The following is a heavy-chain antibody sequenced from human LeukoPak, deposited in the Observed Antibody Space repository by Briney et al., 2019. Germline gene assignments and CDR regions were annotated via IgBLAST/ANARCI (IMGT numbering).Heavy chain of an antibody. D-gene: IGHD6-19*01. CDR2: INPNSGGT. V-gene: IGHV1-2*04. CDR3: ARGQYSSALGYYYGMDV. CDR1: GYTFTGYY. J-gene: IGHJ6*02. Sequence: ASVKVSCKASGYTFTGYYMHWVRQAPGQGLEWMGWINPNSGGTNYAQKFQGWVTMTRDTSISTAYMEPSRLRSDDTAVYYCARGQYSSALGYYYGMDVWGQGTTVTVSS.